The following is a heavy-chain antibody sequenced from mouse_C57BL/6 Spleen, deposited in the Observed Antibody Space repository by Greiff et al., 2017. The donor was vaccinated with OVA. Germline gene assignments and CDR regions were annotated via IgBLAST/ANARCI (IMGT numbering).Heavy chain of an antibody. Sequence: VQLQQSGAELVRPGASVTLSCKASGYTFTDYEMHWVKQTPVPGLEWIGAIDPETGGTAYNQKFKGKAILTADKSSSTAYMELRSLTSEDSAVYYCTRCSDGHYGAMDYWGQGTSVTVSS. V-gene: IGHV1-15*01. D-gene: IGHD2-3*01. CDR3: TRCSDGHYGAMDY. CDR1: GYTFTDYE. J-gene: IGHJ4*01. CDR2: IDPETGGT.